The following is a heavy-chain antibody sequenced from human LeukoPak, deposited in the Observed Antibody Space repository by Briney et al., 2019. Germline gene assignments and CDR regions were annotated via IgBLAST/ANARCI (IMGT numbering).Heavy chain of an antibody. CDR1: GGSVSSGSYY. CDR3: AREVVVVAAGYNWFDP. J-gene: IGHJ5*02. V-gene: IGHV4-61*01. CDR2: IYYSGST. D-gene: IGHD2-15*01. Sequence: SETLSLTCTVSGGSVSSGSYYWSWIRQPPGKGLEWIGYIYYSGSTNYNPSLKSRVTISVDTSKNQFSLKLSSVTAADTAVYYCAREVVVVAAGYNWFDPWGQGTLVTVSS.